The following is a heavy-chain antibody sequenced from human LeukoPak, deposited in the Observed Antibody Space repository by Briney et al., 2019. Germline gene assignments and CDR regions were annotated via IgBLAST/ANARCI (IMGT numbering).Heavy chain of an antibody. CDR3: AKDQWELLPFDN. V-gene: IGHV3-30*18. CDR1: GFTFSSYG. J-gene: IGHJ4*02. D-gene: IGHD1-26*01. CDR2: ISYDGSNK. Sequence: GPSLRLSCAASGFTFSSYGTRSVCHAPRERLEWVSVISYDGSNKYYADSVKGRFTISRDNSKNTLYLQMNSLRAEDTAVYYCAKDQWELLPFDNWGQGTLVTVSS.